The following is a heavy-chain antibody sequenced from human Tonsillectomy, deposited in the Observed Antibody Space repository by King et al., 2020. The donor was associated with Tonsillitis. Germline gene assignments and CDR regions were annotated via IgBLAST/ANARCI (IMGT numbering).Heavy chain of an antibody. J-gene: IGHJ6*03. CDR1: GGTFSSYA. V-gene: IGHV1-69*12. D-gene: IGHD3-22*01. CDR2: IIPIFGTP. CDR3: ARESYYASSGFYYSDYYMDV. Sequence: QLVQSGAEVKKPGSSVKVSCKASGGTFSSYAISWVRQAPGQGLEWMGGIIPIFGTPNYAQKFQGRVTITADESTSTAYMELSSLRSEETAVYYCARESYYASSGFYYSDYYMDVWGKGTTVTVSS.